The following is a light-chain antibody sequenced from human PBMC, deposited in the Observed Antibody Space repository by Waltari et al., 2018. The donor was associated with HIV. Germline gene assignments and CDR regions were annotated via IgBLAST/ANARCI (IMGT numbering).Light chain of an antibody. V-gene: IGKV1-5*03. CDR1: QSIGSW. CDR3: QQYDTSSPT. CDR2: KAS. J-gene: IGKJ1*01. Sequence: DIQMTQFPSSLSASTGDRVTITCRASQSIGSWLAWYQQKPGKAPKLLIYKASDLESGVPSRFSGRGSGSELTLTISSLQPDDSATYYCQQYDTSSPTFGQGTKVEVK.